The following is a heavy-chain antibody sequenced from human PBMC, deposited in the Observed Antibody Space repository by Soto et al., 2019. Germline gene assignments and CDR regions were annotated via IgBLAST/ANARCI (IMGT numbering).Heavy chain of an antibody. V-gene: IGHV4-34*01. CDR3: VRGPYNYNSRYFDY. CDR2: INHSGIT. CDR1: GGSFSGYV. D-gene: IGHD1-1*01. J-gene: IGHJ4*02. Sequence: SETLSLTCTVSGGSFSGYVWTWIRQPPGKGLEWLAEINHSGITNYNPSVESRVSMSVDTSKNQFSLRLYSVTAADTAVYYCVRGPYNYNSRYFDYWGQGNLVTVX.